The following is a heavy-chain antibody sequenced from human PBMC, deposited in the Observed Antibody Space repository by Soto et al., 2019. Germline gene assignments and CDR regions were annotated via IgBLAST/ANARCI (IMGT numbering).Heavy chain of an antibody. CDR1: GFTFSSYA. J-gene: IGHJ4*02. CDR2: ISGSGTST. Sequence: SGGSLRLSCAASGFTFSSYALNWVRQAPGKGLEWVAEISGSGTSTYYAPSVKGRFIISSDSSKNTLYLRMYSLRAEDTAMYYCAKSLSALFPLGDFKYWGQGALFTVAS. CDR3: AKSLSALFPLGDFKY. V-gene: IGHV3-23*01. D-gene: IGHD2-21*01.